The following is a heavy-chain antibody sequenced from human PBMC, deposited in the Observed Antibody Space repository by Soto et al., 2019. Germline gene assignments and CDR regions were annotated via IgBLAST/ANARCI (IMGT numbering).Heavy chain of an antibody. CDR2: IYYSGST. CDR1: GGSISSYY. CDR3: ARNYGDYVDY. J-gene: IGHJ4*02. V-gene: IGHV4-59*08. D-gene: IGHD4-17*01. Sequence: SETLSLTCTVSGGSISSYYWSWIRQPPEKGLECIGYIYYSGSTNYNPSLKSRVTISVDTSKNQFSLKLSSVTAADTAIYYCARNYGDYVDYWGQGTLVTVS.